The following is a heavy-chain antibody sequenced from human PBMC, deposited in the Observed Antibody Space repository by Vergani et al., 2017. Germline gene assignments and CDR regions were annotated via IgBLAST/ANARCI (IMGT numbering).Heavy chain of an antibody. CDR3: ARGPGYYDSSGYFYYGMDV. CDR1: GGSISSGGYY. D-gene: IGHD3-22*01. V-gene: IGHV4-31*03. CDR2: IYYSGST. Sequence: QVQLQESGPGLVKPSQTLSLTCTVSGGSISSGGYYWSWIRQHPGKGRGWIGYIYYSGSTYYNPSLNSRVTISVDTSKNQFSLKLSSVTASETAVYYCARGPGYYDSSGYFYYGMDVWGQGTTVTVSS. J-gene: IGHJ6*02.